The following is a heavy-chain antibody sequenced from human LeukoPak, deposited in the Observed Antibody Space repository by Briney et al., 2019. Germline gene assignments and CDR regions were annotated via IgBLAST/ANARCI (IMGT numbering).Heavy chain of an antibody. CDR3: ATSTHCSGGSCYQAEDYYYYGMDV. Sequence: SVKVSCKASGGTFSSYAISWVRQAPGQGLEWMGGIIPIFGTANYAQKFQGRVTITADKSTSTAYMELSSLRSEDTAVYYCATSTHCSGGSCYQAEDYYYYGMDVWGKGTTVTVSS. V-gene: IGHV1-69*06. CDR2: IIPIFGTA. CDR1: GGTFSSYA. J-gene: IGHJ6*04. D-gene: IGHD2-15*01.